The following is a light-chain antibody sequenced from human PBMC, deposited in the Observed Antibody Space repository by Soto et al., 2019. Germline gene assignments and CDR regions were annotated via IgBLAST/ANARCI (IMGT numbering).Light chain of an antibody. J-gene: IGKJ1*01. V-gene: IGKV3-20*01. CDR3: QQYGSSPWT. Sequence: EIVLTQSPATLSLSPGERATLSCRASQSLSNSFIAWYQQKPGQAPRLLIYGASSRATGIPDRFSGSGSGTDFTLTISRLEPVDFAVYYCQQYGSSPWTFGQGTKVDIK. CDR2: GAS. CDR1: QSLSNSF.